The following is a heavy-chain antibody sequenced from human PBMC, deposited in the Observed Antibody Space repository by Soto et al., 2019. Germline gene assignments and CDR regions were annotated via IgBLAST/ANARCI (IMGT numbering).Heavy chain of an antibody. CDR3: ARGPEDHYYDSSGYRLDFDY. CDR1: GYTFTSYG. V-gene: IGHV1-18*01. J-gene: IGHJ4*02. CDR2: ISAYNGNT. D-gene: IGHD3-22*01. Sequence: ASVKVSCKASGYTFTSYGISWVRQAPGQGLEWMGWISAYNGNTNYAQKLQGRVTMTTDTSTSTAYMELRSLRSDDPAVYYCARGPEDHYYDSSGYRLDFDYWGQGTLVTVSS.